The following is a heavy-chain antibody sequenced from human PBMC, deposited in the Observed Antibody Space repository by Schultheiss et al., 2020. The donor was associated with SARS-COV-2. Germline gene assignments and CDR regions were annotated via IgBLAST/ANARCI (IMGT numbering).Heavy chain of an antibody. D-gene: IGHD4-17*01. Sequence: GGSLRLSCAASGFTFSSYWMSWVRQAPGKGLEWVANIKQDGSEKYYVDSVKGRFTISRDNAKNSLYLQMNSLRAEDTAVYYCASPGVGTVTTPRGLGWGQGTLVTVSS. V-gene: IGHV3-7*01. J-gene: IGHJ4*02. CDR2: IKQDGSEK. CDR3: ASPGVGTVTTPRGLG. CDR1: GFTFSSYW.